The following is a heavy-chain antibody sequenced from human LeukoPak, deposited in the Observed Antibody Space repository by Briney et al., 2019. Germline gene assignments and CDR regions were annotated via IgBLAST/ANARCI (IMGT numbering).Heavy chain of an antibody. CDR3: ARDAQYADDAFDI. J-gene: IGHJ3*02. D-gene: IGHD2-8*01. Sequence: GGSLRLSCAASGFTFSSYSMNWVRQAPGKGLEWVSSISSSSSYIYYAGSVKGRFTISRDNAKNSLYLQMNSLRAEDTAVYYCARDAQYADDAFDIWGQGTMVTVSS. CDR1: GFTFSSYS. V-gene: IGHV3-21*01. CDR2: ISSSSSYI.